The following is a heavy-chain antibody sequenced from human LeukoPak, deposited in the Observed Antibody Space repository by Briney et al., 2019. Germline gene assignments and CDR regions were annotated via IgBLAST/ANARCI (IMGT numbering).Heavy chain of an antibody. D-gene: IGHD6-19*01. CDR3: ARTMSLAGTRYFDW. CDR2: FYPGDSDT. J-gene: IGHJ4*02. CDR1: GYSFTTYW. V-gene: IGHV5-51*01. Sequence: HGESLKISCKASGYSFTTYWIGWVRQMPGKGLEWMGIFYPGDSDTRYSPSFQGQVTISADKSISTVYLQWSSLKASDTAMYYCARTMSLAGTRYFDWWGQGTLVTVSS.